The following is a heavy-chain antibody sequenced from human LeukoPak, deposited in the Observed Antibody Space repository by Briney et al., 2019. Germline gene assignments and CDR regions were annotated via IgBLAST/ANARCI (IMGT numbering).Heavy chain of an antibody. CDR1: GYTFTSYD. J-gene: IGHJ4*02. Sequence: SVKVSCKASGYTFTSYDISWVRQAPGQGLEWMGGIIPIFGTANYAQKFQGRVTITADESTSTAYMELSSLRSEDTAVYYCARGEVVTYFDYWGQGTLVTVSS. V-gene: IGHV1-69*13. D-gene: IGHD4-23*01. CDR3: ARGEVVTYFDY. CDR2: IIPIFGTA.